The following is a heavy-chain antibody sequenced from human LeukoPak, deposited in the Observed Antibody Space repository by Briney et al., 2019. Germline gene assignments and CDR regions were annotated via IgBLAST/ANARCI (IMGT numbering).Heavy chain of an antibody. D-gene: IGHD6-19*01. J-gene: IGHJ4*02. CDR2: IGRSGGDI. Sequence: GGSLRLSCAASGFTFSSYAMSWVRQAPGKGLEWVSVIGRSGGDIQYVDSVKGRFTISRDNSKNTLYLQMNSLRAEDTAVYYCAKQEYSSGRYPFDYWGQGTLVTVSS. V-gene: IGHV3-23*01. CDR3: AKQEYSSGRYPFDY. CDR1: GFTFSSYA.